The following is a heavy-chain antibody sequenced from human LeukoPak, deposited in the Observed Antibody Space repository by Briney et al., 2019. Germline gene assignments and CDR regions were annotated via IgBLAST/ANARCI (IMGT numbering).Heavy chain of an antibody. CDR3: ARVPRYYGSGSYYSRHWFDP. J-gene: IGHJ5*02. D-gene: IGHD3-10*01. V-gene: IGHV4-34*01. CDR1: GGSLGGYY. CDR2: INHSGGT. Sequence: SETLSLTCAVYGGSLGGYYWSWIRHPPGKGLEWIGDINHSGGTNYNPSLKSRVTISVDTSKNQFSLKLSSVTAGDTAVYYCARVPRYYGSGSYYSRHWFDPWGQGTLVTVSS.